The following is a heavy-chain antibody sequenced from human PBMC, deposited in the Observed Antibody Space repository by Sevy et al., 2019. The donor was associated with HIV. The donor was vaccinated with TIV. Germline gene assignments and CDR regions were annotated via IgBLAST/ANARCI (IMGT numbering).Heavy chain of an antibody. CDR2: FSFGCGRI. J-gene: IGHJ4*02. CDR1: GFTFAKYS. Sequence: GGSLRLSCAASGFTFAKYSMSWLRQAPGKGLEWVSTFSFGCGRINYADSVKGRFTISRDDSTNTLYLQMNSLRAEDTATYFCAREGCTQPHDYWGQGTLVTVSS. CDR3: AREGCTQPHDY. V-gene: IGHV3-23*01.